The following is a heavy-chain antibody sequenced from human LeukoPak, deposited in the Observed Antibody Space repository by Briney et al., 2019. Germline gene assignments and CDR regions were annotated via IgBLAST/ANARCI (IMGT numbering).Heavy chain of an antibody. CDR1: GGSFSGYY. CDR3: ARGDKGGNSADY. D-gene: IGHD4-23*01. CDR2: INHSGST. V-gene: IGHV4-34*01. J-gene: IGHJ4*02. Sequence: SETLSLTCAVSGGSFSGYYWSWIRQPPGKGLEWIGEINHSGSTNYNPSLKSRVTISVDTSKNQFSLKLSSVTAADTAVYYCARGDKGGNSADYWGQGTLVTVSS.